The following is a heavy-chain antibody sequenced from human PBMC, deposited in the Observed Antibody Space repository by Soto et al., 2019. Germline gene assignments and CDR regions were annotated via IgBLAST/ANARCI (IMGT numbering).Heavy chain of an antibody. CDR2: IIPIFGTA. D-gene: IGHD4-17*01. V-gene: IGHV1-69*01. J-gene: IGHJ3*02. Sequence: QVQLVQSGAEVKKPGSSVKVSCKASGGTFSSYAISWVRQAPGQGLEWMGGIIPIFGTANYAQKFQGRVTITADESTSTAYMELSSLRSEDTGVYYCAGEGDYEVRGAFDIWGQGTMVTFSS. CDR3: AGEGDYEVRGAFDI. CDR1: GGTFSSYA.